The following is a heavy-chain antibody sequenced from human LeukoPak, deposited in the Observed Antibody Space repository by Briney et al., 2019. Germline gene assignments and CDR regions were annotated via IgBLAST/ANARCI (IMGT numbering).Heavy chain of an antibody. CDR1: GFTFSTYT. J-gene: IGHJ4*02. D-gene: IGHD7-27*01. CDR3: AIDPNWGTHS. V-gene: IGHV3-23*01. CDR2: IGSSGGGL. Sequence: GGSLRLSCAASGFTFSTYTMYWVRHPPGKRLEWVSIIGSSGGGLHYADSVKGRFTISRDNSKNALYLQMNSLRVEDTAVYYCAIDPNWGTHSWGQGVLVTVSS.